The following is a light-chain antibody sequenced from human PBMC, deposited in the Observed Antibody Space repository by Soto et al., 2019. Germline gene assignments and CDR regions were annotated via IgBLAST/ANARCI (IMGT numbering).Light chain of an antibody. CDR2: GAS. CDR3: QQYGSSPRGT. J-gene: IGKJ2*01. CDR1: QSVSSSY. Sequence: EIVLTQSPDTLSLSLGEKATLSCRASQSVSSSYLAWYQQKPGQAPRLLIYGASNRATGIPDRFSGSGSGTDFTLSISRLEPEDFAVYYCQQYGSSPRGTFGQGTKLEIK. V-gene: IGKV3-20*01.